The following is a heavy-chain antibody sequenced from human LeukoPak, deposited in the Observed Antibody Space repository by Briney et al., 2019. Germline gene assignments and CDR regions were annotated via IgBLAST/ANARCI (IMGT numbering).Heavy chain of an antibody. D-gene: IGHD3-9*01. CDR1: WWSFTSCW. Sequence: RKGFWWSFTSCWIHWVRQMPGQRLEWRGGFDYSDSYANYSPSFQGHVTISADKSISTAYLQWSSLKASDTAMYYCAGGYYDILTGYHPFDYWGQGTLVTVSS. J-gene: IGHJ4*02. CDR2: FDYSDSYA. V-gene: IGHV5-10-1*01. CDR3: AGGYYDILTGYHPFDY.